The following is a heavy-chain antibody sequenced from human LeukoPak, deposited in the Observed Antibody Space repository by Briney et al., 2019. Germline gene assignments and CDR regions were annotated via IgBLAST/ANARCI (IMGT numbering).Heavy chain of an antibody. CDR3: ASTVSGFGELNY. V-gene: IGHV3-66*02. D-gene: IGHD3-10*01. CDR1: GFTVSSNY. J-gene: IGHJ4*02. Sequence: GGSLRLSCAASGFTVSSNYMTWVRQAPGKGLEWVSVIYSGGSTYYADSVKGRFTISRDNSRNTLYLQMNSLRAEDTAVYYCASTVSGFGELNYWGQGTLVTVSS. CDR2: IYSGGST.